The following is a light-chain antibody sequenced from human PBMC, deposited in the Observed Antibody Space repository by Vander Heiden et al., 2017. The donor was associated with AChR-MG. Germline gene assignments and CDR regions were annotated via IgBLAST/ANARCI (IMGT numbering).Light chain of an antibody. V-gene: IGLV3-21*02. CDR2: DDS. Sequence: SYVLTQPPPVPVAPGQTARITCGGNNIGSKSVHVYQQKPGQAPVLVVYDDSDRPSGIPERFSGSNSGNTATLTISRVEAGDEADYYCQVWDSSSDHVVFGGGTKLTVL. J-gene: IGLJ2*01. CDR1: NIGSKS. CDR3: QVWDSSSDHVV.